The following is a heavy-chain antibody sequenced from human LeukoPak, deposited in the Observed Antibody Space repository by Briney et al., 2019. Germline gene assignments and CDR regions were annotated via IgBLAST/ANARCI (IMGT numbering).Heavy chain of an antibody. CDR1: GYTFISYG. V-gene: IGHV1-18*01. CDR2: ISPYTTKT. CDR3: AREGGVGPTAPPDYYSYQMDV. Sequence: ASVKVSCKASGYTFISYGITWVRQAPGQGLGWMGWISPYTTKTNYAQSLQGRVTITTDTSTSTAYMELRSLRSDDTAVYYCAREGGVGPTAPPDYYSYQMDVWGKGTTVTVSS. D-gene: IGHD1-26*01. J-gene: IGHJ6*03.